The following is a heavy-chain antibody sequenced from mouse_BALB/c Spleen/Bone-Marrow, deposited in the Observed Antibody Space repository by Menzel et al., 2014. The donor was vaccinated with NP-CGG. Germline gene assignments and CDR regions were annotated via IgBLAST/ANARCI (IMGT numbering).Heavy chain of an antibody. CDR3: ARDGYGAMDY. Sequence: QVQLQQPAAELARPGASVKMSCKASGYTFTSYTMHWVKQRPGQGLEWIGYINPSSGYTEYNQKFKDKTTLTADKPSSTAYMQLSSLTSEDSAVYYCARDGYGAMDYWGQGTSVTVSS. D-gene: IGHD2-2*01. CDR2: INPSSGYT. J-gene: IGHJ4*01. V-gene: IGHV1-4*02. CDR1: GYTFTSYT.